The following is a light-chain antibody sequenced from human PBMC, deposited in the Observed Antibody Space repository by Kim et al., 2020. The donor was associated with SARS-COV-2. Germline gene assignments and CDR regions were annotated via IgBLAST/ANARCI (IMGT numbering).Light chain of an antibody. J-gene: IGLJ3*02. CDR1: RGDSSFA. CDR3: QTWGAGIPV. CDR2: LSSDGSH. V-gene: IGLV4-69*01. Sequence: ASVKRTGTLSRGDSSFAIAWNQQRPETGPRYLMKLSSDGSHRKGDGIHDRFSGSSSGAERYLPIASLQSEDEADDSCQTWGAGIPVFGGGTRLTVL.